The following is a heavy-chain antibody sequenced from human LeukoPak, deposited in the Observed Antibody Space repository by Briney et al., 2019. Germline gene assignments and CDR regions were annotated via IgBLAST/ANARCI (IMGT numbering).Heavy chain of an antibody. D-gene: IGHD3-10*01. Sequence: GGPLRLSCVVSGFTVSSKYMSWVRQAPGKGLERVSVIYSGGSTYYADSVKGRFTISRDNSKNMLYLQMNSLRAEDTAVYYCARVGTYDAFDIWGQGTMVTVSS. CDR3: ARVGTYDAFDI. V-gene: IGHV3-66*01. J-gene: IGHJ3*02. CDR1: GFTVSSKY. CDR2: IYSGGST.